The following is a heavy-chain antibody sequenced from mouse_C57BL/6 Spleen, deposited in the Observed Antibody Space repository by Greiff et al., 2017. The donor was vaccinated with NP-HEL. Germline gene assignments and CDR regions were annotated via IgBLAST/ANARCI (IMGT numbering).Heavy chain of an antibody. V-gene: IGHV1-62-2*01. CDR1: GYTFTEYT. Sequence: VQLQESGAELVKPGASVKLSCKASGYTFTEYTIHWVKQRSGQGLEWIGWFYPGSGSIKYNEKFKDKATLTADKSSSTVYMELSRLTSEDSAVYFCARHEDNNGNWDYAMDYWGQGTSVTVSS. D-gene: IGHD2-1*01. J-gene: IGHJ4*01. CDR2: FYPGSGSI. CDR3: ARHEDNNGNWDYAMDY.